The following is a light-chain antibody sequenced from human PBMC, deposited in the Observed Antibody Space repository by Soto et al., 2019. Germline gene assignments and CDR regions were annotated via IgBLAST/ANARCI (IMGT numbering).Light chain of an antibody. CDR1: SSDVGGYNY. Sequence: QSLLRHPASVSWSPGDSITIACTGTSSDVGGYNYVSWNQQHPGKAPKLIIYEVSNRPSGVSNRFSGSKSGDTASLTISGLHSEEEADYYCSSYTTTTNYVFGTGTKVTVL. CDR3: SSYTTTTNYV. J-gene: IGLJ1*01. V-gene: IGLV2-14*01. CDR2: EVS.